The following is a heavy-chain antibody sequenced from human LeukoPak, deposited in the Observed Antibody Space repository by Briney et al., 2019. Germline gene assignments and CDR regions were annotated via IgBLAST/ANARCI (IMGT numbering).Heavy chain of an antibody. CDR2: INQDGGEK. CDR1: GFTFRSFG. V-gene: IGHV3-7*01. J-gene: IGHJ6*03. Sequence: GGSPRLSCTASGFTFRSFGMHWVRQAPGKGLEWVANINQDGGEKYYVDSVKGRFTISRDNAKNSLYLQMDSLRAEDTAVYYCARDGQRFLEWLSYYYMDVWGKGTTVTVSS. CDR3: ARDGQRFLEWLSYYYMDV. D-gene: IGHD3-3*01.